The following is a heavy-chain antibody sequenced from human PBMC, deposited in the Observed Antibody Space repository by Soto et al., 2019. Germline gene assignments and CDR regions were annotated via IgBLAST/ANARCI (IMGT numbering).Heavy chain of an antibody. CDR3: GRVPRYSCPTSDSLDQ. V-gene: IGHV1-69*06. J-gene: IGHJ4*02. Sequence: QVHLVQSGTEVRRPGSSVTVSCKVSGGTFSTYTISWVRQAPGQGLQWMGGTTPILRETTYAQNFQGRVSITADISATTAYMELSALTSEDTAVYFCGRVPRYSCPTSDSLDQWGQGTRVTVSS. CDR2: TTPILRET. CDR1: GGTFSTYT. D-gene: IGHD5-18*01.